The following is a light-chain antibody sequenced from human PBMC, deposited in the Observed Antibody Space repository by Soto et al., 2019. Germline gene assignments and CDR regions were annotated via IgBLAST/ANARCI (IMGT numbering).Light chain of an antibody. J-gene: IGKJ4*01. CDR1: QSISSN. V-gene: IGKV3-15*01. CDR2: GAS. CDR3: PQYNNWPLT. Sequence: VLSQSPGTLSVSPGERATLSCRASQSISSNLAWYQQKPGQAPRLLIYGASTRATGIPARFTGSGSGTEFTLTISSLQSEDFAVYYCPQYNNWPLTFGGGTKVDI.